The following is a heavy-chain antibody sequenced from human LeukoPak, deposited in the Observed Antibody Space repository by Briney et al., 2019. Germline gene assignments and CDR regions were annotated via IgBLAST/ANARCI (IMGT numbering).Heavy chain of an antibody. CDR3: ARASESTYYDFWGGYYTPRFDY. CDR2: IIPIFGTA. D-gene: IGHD3-3*01. CDR1: GYSFSTFG. J-gene: IGHJ4*02. Sequence: SVKVSCKPSGYSFSTFGISWVRQAPGQGLEWMGGIIPIFGTANYAQKFQGRVTITADESTSTAYMELSSLRSEDTAVYYCARASESTYYDFWGGYYTPRFDYWGQGTLVTVSS. V-gene: IGHV1-69*13.